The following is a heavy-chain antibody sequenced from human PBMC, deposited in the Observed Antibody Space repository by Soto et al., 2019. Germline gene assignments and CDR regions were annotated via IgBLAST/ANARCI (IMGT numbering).Heavy chain of an antibody. CDR1: GFTFSSHW. D-gene: IGHD2-2*01. CDR2: INTDGGIT. V-gene: IGHV3-74*01. CDR3: TREAGYCSRTSCYRRAFDS. Sequence: EVQLVESGGDLVQPGGSLRLSCAASGFTFSSHWMHWVRRVPGKGLVWVSHINTDGGITGYTDSVKDRFTISRDNAKNTLYLQMNGLRVEDTSVYYCTREAGYCSRTSCYRRAFDSWGQGTMVTVSS. J-gene: IGHJ3*02.